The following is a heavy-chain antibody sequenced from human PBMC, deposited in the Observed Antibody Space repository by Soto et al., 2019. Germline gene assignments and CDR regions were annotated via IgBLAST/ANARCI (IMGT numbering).Heavy chain of an antibody. D-gene: IGHD2-15*01. CDR3: AKRRGAGGHFDY. CDR2: VSIGGST. Sequence: DVQLLESGGGLVQPEGYLRLYCAASGFTFSSYAMGWVPQGPGKGLEWVAVVSIGGSTHYADSVRGRFTISRDNSTNTLSLQMNSLTAEDTAVYFCAKRRGAGGHFDYWGQGALVTVSS. J-gene: IGHJ4*02. V-gene: IGHV3-23*01. CDR1: GFTFSSYA.